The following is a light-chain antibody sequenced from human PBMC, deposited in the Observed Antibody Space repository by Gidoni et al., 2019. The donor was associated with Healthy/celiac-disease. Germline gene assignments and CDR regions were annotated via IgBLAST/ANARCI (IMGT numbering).Light chain of an antibody. V-gene: IGKV3-20*01. J-gene: IGKJ2*01. CDR3: QQYGSPYT. Sequence: IVLTPSPGTLSLSPGERATLSCRASQSVSSSYLAWYQQKPGQAPRLLIYGASSRATGIPDMFSGSGSGTDFTLTISRLEPEDFAVYYCQQYGSPYTFGQXTKLEIK. CDR2: GAS. CDR1: QSVSSSY.